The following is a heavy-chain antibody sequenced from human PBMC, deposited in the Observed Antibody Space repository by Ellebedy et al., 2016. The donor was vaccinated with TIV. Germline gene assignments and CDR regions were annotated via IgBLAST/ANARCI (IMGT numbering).Heavy chain of an antibody. J-gene: IGHJ5*02. CDR2: IYYTGST. D-gene: IGHD3-10*01. CDR1: GDSISRSSSY. CDR3: ARWFGELLYVRWFDP. V-gene: IGHV4-39*01. Sequence: SETLSLTCTVSGDSISRSSSYWGWIRQPPGTGLEWIGSIYYTGSTDYNPSLKSRVAISADTSKNQFSLRLSSVTAADMAVYYCARWFGELLYVRWFDPWGQGTLVTVSS.